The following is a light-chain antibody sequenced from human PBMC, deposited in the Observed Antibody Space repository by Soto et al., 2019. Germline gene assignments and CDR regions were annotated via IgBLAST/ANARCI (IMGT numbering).Light chain of an antibody. CDR2: DDS. J-gene: IGLJ3*02. Sequence: SYELTQPPSVSVAPGQTARITCGGNNIGSKSVHWYQQKPGQAPVLVVYDDSDRPSGVPDRFSGSKSGTSASLAISGLQSEDESDYHCAAWDDSLNGWVFGGGTKLTVL. V-gene: IGLV3-21*02. CDR3: AAWDDSLNGWV. CDR1: NIGSKS.